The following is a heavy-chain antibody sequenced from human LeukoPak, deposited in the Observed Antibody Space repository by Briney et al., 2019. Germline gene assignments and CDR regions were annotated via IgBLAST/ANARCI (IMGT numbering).Heavy chain of an antibody. CDR2: VKQDGSEK. D-gene: IGHD3-10*01. Sequence: GGFLRLSCAGSGFSFSNYWMNWVRQAPGKGLEWVANVKQDGSEKYYVDSVEGRFTISRDNAKNSLYLQMNSLRAEDTAVYYCAGGRGWLIDCWGQGTLVTVSS. V-gene: IGHV3-7*01. J-gene: IGHJ4*02. CDR1: GFSFSNYW. CDR3: AGGRGWLIDC.